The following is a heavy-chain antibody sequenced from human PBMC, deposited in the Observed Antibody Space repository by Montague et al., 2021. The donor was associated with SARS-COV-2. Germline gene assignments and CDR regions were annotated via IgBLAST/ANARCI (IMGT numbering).Heavy chain of an antibody. V-gene: IGHV4-34*01. Sequence: SETLSLTCAVHGGSFSGYYWSWICQPPGKGLEWIGEINHSGSTNYNPSLKSRVTISVDTSKNQFSLKLSSVTAADTAVYYCARGMRRPYYYYYGMDVWGQGTTVTVSS. CDR3: ARGMRRPYYYYYGMDV. CDR1: GGSFSGYY. CDR2: INHSGST. J-gene: IGHJ6*02.